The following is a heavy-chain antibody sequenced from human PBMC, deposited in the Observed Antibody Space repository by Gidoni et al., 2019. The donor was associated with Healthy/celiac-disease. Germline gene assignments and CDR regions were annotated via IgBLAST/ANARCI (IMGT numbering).Heavy chain of an antibody. J-gene: IGHJ4*02. CDR1: GYSFTSYG. V-gene: IGHV5-51*01. Sequence: EVQLVQSAAEVTKPGESLKISWKGSGYSFTSYGLGWARQMPGKGPGGLGITYPGDSDTRYRPSFQGQVTISADKSISTAYLQWSSLKASDTAMYYCARRDSSGWYPYWGQGTLVTVSS. CDR2: TYPGDSDT. CDR3: ARRDSSGWYPY. D-gene: IGHD6-19*01.